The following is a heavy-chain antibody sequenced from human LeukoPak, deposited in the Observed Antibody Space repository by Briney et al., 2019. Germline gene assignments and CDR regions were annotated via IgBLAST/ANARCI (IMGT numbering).Heavy chain of an antibody. CDR2: ISAYNGNT. D-gene: IGHD3-9*01. CDR3: ARVRGYDILTGYYSGNWFDP. J-gene: IGHJ5*02. Sequence: ASVKVSCKASGYTFTSYGISWVRQAPGQGLEWMGWISAYNGNTNYAQKLQGGVTMTTDTSTSTAYMELRSLRSDDTAVYYCARVRGYDILTGYYSGNWFDPWGQGTLVTVSS. CDR1: GYTFTSYG. V-gene: IGHV1-18*01.